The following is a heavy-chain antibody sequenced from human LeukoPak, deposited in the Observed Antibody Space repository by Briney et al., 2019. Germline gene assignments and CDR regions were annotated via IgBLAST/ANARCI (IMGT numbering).Heavy chain of an antibody. CDR3: AKDPMWFGEGDYKYYMDV. Sequence: PGGSLRLSCAASEFTFSSYGMSWVRQAPGKGLEWVSSISGSGGSTQYADSVQGRFAISRDNSKNTLYLQMNSLRVEDTALYYCAKDPMWFGEGDYKYYMDVWGKGTTVTVSS. J-gene: IGHJ6*03. D-gene: IGHD3-10*01. CDR2: ISGSGGST. CDR1: EFTFSSYG. V-gene: IGHV3-23*01.